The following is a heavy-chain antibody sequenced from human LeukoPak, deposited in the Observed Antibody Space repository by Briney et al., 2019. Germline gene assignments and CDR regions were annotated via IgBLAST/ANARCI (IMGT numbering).Heavy chain of an antibody. Sequence: PGGSLRLSCAASGFTFSSYGMHWVRQAPGKGLEWVAVIWYGGSNKYYADSVKGRFTISRDNSKNTLYLQMNSLRAEDTAVYYCAKDHFDYWGQGTLVTVSS. CDR1: GFTFSSYG. J-gene: IGHJ4*02. CDR3: AKDHFDY. CDR2: IWYGGSNK. V-gene: IGHV3-30*02.